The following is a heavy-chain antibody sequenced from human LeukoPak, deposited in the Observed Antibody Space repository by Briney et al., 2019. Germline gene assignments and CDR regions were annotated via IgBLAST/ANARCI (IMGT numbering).Heavy chain of an antibody. D-gene: IGHD6-19*01. CDR3: AKCLAVAGRTPNAYNYGMAV. CDR1: GFNISRYG. J-gene: IGHJ6*04. V-gene: IGHV3-30*18. Sequence: GGPLRLPCAASGFNISRYGMHWLRQAPGKGLDGVTVTSFDGSNNYYADSVKDRITISRDNFKNTQYLQMNSLRAEHTAVYYCAKCLAVAGRTPNAYNYGMAVGGKGTTVTVSA. CDR2: TSFDGSNN.